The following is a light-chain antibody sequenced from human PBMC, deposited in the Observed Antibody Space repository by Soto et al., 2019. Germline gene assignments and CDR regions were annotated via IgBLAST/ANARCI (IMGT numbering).Light chain of an antibody. CDR2: KAS. CDR3: QKYNSYPWK. Sequence: DIQMTQSPSTLSPSVGDIVTITCRASQSISSWLALYQQKPGKAPKLLIYKASSLASGVPSRFSGSGSGTVFTLTISSLQPDDFATYYCQKYNSYPWKFGQGTKVDIK. V-gene: IGKV1-5*03. CDR1: QSISSW. J-gene: IGKJ1*01.